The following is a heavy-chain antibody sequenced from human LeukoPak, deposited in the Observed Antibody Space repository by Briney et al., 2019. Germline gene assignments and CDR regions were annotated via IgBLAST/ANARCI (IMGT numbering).Heavy chain of an antibody. V-gene: IGHV3-30*02. Sequence: GGSLRLSCAASGFTFSSYGMDWVRQAPGKGLEWVAYIRYDGSNKYYADSVRGRFTISRDNSKNTLYLQMNSLRAEDTAVYYCAKEYSSGWHDAFDIWGQGTMVTVSS. CDR2: IRYDGSNK. D-gene: IGHD6-19*01. J-gene: IGHJ3*02. CDR3: AKEYSSGWHDAFDI. CDR1: GFTFSSYG.